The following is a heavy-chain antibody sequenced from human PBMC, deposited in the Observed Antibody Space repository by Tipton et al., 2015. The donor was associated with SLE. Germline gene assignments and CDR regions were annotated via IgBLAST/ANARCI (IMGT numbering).Heavy chain of an antibody. CDR2: IYHSGSA. D-gene: IGHD3-3*01. CDR1: GYSISSGYY. Sequence: TLSLTCTVSGYSISSGYYWGWIRQPPGKGLEWIGSIYHSGSAYYKPSLKSRVTILVDTSKNQFSLKLSVVTAADTAVYYCARAVGVLRLVRSWFDPWGQGTLVTVSS. J-gene: IGHJ5*02. CDR3: ARAVGVLRLVRSWFDP. V-gene: IGHV4-38-2*02.